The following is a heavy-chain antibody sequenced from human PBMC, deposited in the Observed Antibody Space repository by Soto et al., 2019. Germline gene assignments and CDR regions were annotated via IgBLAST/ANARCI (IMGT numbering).Heavy chain of an antibody. J-gene: IGHJ4*02. V-gene: IGHV3-30-3*01. Sequence: PGGSLRLSCAASGFTFSSSAMHWVRQAPGKGLEWVAVISYDGSNKYYADSVKGRFTISRDNSKNTLYLQMKSLRAEDTAVYYCAREKWWAPEMRYFDYWGQGTLVTVSS. CDR2: ISYDGSNK. D-gene: IGHD2-15*01. CDR3: AREKWWAPEMRYFDY. CDR1: GFTFSSSA.